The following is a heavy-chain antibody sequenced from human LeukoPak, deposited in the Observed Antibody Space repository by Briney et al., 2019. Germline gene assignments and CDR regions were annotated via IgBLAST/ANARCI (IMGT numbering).Heavy chain of an antibody. CDR3: ARSSHLRLRWLDY. J-gene: IGHJ4*02. CDR2: LYHSGST. CDR1: GYSISSGYY. V-gene: IGHV4-38-2*02. D-gene: IGHD5-18*01. Sequence: SETLSLTCTVSGYSISSGYYWGWIRQPPGKGLEWIGSLYHSGSTYYNPSLKSRVTISVDTSKNQFSLNLSSVTAADTAVYYCARSSHLRLRWLDYWGQGTLVTVSS.